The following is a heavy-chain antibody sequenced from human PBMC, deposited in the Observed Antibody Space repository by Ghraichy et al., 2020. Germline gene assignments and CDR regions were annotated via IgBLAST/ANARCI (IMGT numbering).Heavy chain of an antibody. J-gene: IGHJ4*02. V-gene: IGHV4-4*07. CDR2: IHGSGNT. CDR1: GVSMDIYY. Sequence: SETLSLTCTVSGVSMDIYYWSWIRQSAGTGLEWIGRIHGSGNTQYNPSLTGRVTMSIDTSKNQFSLKLNSVTAADTAIYYCAKESASVAGTAEYWGQGSLVTVSS. D-gene: IGHD6-19*01. CDR3: AKESASVAGTAEY.